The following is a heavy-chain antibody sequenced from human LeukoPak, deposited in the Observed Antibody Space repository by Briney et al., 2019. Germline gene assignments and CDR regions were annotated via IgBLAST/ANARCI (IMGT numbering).Heavy chain of an antibody. CDR2: INHSGST. Sequence: GSLRLSCAASGFTFSSHCMNWARQAPGKGLEWIGEINHSGSTNYNPSLKSRVTISVDTSKNQFSLKLSSVTAADTAVYYCARGDYYDSSGYYKSFNYWGQGTLVTVSS. J-gene: IGHJ4*02. CDR1: GFTFSSHC. CDR3: ARGDYYDSSGYYKSFNY. D-gene: IGHD3-22*01. V-gene: IGHV4-34*01.